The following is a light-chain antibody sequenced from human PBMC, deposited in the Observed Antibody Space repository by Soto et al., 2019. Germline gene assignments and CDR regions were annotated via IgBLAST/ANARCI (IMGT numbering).Light chain of an antibody. CDR2: KAS. CDR1: QSISSW. Sequence: DIQMTQSPSTLSASVGDRVTITCRASQSISSWLAWYQQKPGKAPKLLIYKASSLESGVPSRFGGSGSGTEFTLTISTLQPDDVATYDCQQYNSSPTFGQGTKVEIK. V-gene: IGKV1-5*03. J-gene: IGKJ1*01. CDR3: QQYNSSPT.